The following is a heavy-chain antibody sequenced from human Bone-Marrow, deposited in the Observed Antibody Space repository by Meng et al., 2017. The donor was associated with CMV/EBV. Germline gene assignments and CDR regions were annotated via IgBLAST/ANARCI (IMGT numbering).Heavy chain of an antibody. Sequence: SETLSLTCTVSGASITSGAYYWTWIRQPPGKGLEWIGNIYYSGTTYRSPSLKSRLTISLDTSKNQVSVRLTSVTAADTAVYHCARDGGLTTAGVFDDWGLGTLVTVSS. D-gene: IGHD6-13*01. V-gene: IGHV4-31*03. CDR3: ARDGGLTTAGVFDD. CDR2: IYYSGTT. CDR1: GASITSGAYY. J-gene: IGHJ4*02.